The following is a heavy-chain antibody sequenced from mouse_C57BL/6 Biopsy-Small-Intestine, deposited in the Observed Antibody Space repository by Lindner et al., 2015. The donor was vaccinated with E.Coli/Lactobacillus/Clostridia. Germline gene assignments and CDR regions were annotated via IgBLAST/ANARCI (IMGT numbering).Heavy chain of an antibody. J-gene: IGHJ2*01. Sequence: VQLQESGPELVKPGASVKMSCKASGYTFTDYYIFWVKQSLGKSLEWIGYIYPNNGGNGYNQKFKGKVTMTVEKSSTTAHMELWSLTSEDSAVYYCARGTFFDYWGQGTTLTVSS. CDR1: GYTFTDYY. V-gene: IGHV1-34*01. CDR3: ARGTFFDY. CDR2: IYPNNGGN.